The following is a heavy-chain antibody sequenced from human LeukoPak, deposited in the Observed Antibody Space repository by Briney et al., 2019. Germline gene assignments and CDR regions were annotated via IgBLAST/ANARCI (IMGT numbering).Heavy chain of an antibody. D-gene: IGHD5-18*01. CDR1: GFTFSSYE. Sequence: GGSLRLSCAASGFTFSSYEMNWVRQAPGKGLEWVSYISSSSSTIYYADSVKGRFTISRDNAKNSLYLQMNSLRAEDTAVYYCARVPRDTAMVTGSHWGQGTLVTVSS. V-gene: IGHV3-48*03. J-gene: IGHJ4*02. CDR3: ARVPRDTAMVTGSH. CDR2: ISSSSSTI.